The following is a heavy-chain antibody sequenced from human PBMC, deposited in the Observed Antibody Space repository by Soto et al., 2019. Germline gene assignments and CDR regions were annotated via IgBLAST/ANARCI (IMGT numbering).Heavy chain of an antibody. V-gene: IGHV5-51*01. D-gene: IGHD6-13*01. CDR3: GRSPRSSPYFDY. CDR1: GYTFSNFW. Sequence: GESLKISCQCSGYTFSNFWIGWVRQLTGKGLEGMGIIYPGDHETRYRPSFHGKVTISADKSINTAYLQWNSLEASDTAFYFCGRSPRSSPYFDYWGQRALVTVYS. J-gene: IGHJ4*02. CDR2: IYPGDHET.